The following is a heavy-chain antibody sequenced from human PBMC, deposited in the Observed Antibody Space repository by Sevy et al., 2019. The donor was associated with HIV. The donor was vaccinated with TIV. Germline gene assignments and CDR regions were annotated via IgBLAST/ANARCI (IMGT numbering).Heavy chain of an antibody. CDR3: ARDKRRDQHPTTLRKDIVVVVAVFYYMDV. Sequence: GGSLRLSCAASGFTFDDYGMSWVRQAPGKGLEWVSGINWNGGSTGYADSVKGRFTISRDNAKNSLYLQMNSLRAEDTALYYCARDKRRDQHPTTLRKDIVVVVAVFYYMDVWGKGTTVTVSS. V-gene: IGHV3-20*04. CDR1: GFTFDDYG. D-gene: IGHD2-15*01. J-gene: IGHJ6*03. CDR2: INWNGGST.